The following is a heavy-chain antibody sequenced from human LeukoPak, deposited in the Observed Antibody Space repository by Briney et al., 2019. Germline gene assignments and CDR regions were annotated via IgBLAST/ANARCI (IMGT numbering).Heavy chain of an antibody. CDR2: VNTHNGAT. CDR1: GNTFAGYY. V-gene: IGHV1-2*02. Sequence: ASVKVSCKASGNTFAGYYVHWVRQAPGQGLEWMGWVNTHNGATNYAQHFQGRVTMTTDTAVTTAYMDLDGLISDDAAVYFCARGPIGGLRKGFDIWGQGTLVTVSS. J-gene: IGHJ4*02. CDR3: ARGPIGGLRKGFDI. D-gene: IGHD1-26*01.